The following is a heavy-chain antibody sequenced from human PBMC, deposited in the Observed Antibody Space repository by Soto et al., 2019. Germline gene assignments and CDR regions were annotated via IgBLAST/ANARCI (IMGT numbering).Heavy chain of an antibody. CDR3: TTYTGYGMDV. V-gene: IGHV3-53*01. CDR1: GFIVSSKY. J-gene: IGHJ6*02. D-gene: IGHD3-16*01. Sequence: QPVGSLRLSCAVSGFIVSSKYMTWVRQAPGKGLEWVSVIYTGGSTHYADSARGRFTISRDSSKNTLYLQMNSLRAEDAAVYYCTTYTGYGMDVWGQGTTVTVSS. CDR2: IYTGGST.